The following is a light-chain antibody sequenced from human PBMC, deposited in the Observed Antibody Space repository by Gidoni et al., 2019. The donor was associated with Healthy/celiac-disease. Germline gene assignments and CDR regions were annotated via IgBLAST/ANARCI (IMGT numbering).Light chain of an antibody. V-gene: IGKV3-11*01. CDR1: QSVSSY. CDR3: QQRSNWLLT. Sequence: EIVLPQSPATLSLSPGERATLSCRASQSVSSYLAWYQQKPGKAPRLLIYDASNRATGIPARFSGSGSGTDFTLTISSLESEDFAVYYCQQRSNWLLTFGGGTKVEIK. J-gene: IGKJ4*01. CDR2: DAS.